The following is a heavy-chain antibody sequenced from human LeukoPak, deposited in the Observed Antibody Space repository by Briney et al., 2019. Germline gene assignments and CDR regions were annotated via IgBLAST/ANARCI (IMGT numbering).Heavy chain of an antibody. CDR2: INPSGGST. J-gene: IGHJ5*02. CDR3: ARERPTIAARSSNWFDP. D-gene: IGHD6-6*01. V-gene: IGHV1-46*01. CDR1: GYTFTSYY. Sequence: ASVKVSCKASGYTFTSYYMHWVRQAPGQGLEWMGIINPSGGSTSYAQKFQGRVTMTRDTFTSTVYMELSSLRSEDTVVYYSARERPTIAARSSNWFDPWGQGTLVTVSS.